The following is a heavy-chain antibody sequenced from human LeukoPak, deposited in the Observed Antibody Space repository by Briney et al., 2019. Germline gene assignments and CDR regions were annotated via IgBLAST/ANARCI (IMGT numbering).Heavy chain of an antibody. D-gene: IGHD4-17*01. CDR3: ARSDLYGDYPPGNY. Sequence: SETLSLTCNVSGGSISSYHWSWIRQPPGKGLEWIGYIYYSGRTNYNPSLKSRVSISIDTSKNQFSLKLSSVTAADTAFYYCARSDLYGDYPPGNYWGQGTLVAVSS. CDR1: GGSISSYH. CDR2: IYYSGRT. J-gene: IGHJ4*02. V-gene: IGHV4-59*01.